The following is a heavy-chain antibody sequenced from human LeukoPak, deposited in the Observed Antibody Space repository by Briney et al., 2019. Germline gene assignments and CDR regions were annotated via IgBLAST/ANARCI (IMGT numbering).Heavy chain of an antibody. V-gene: IGHV3-23*01. D-gene: IGHD3-22*01. CDR2: VSDSGGRT. Sequence: PGGSLRLSCAASGFTFSSYAMSWVRQAPGKGLEWVSAVSDSGGRTYYANSVKGRFTISRDNSINTLYMQMNSLRAEDTAVYYCARKLYYGSSGYYAFDVWGQGTIVTVSS. J-gene: IGHJ3*01. CDR1: GFTFSSYA. CDR3: ARKLYYGSSGYYAFDV.